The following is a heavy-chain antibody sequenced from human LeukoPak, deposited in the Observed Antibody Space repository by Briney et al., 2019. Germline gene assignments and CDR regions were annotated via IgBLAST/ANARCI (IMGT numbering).Heavy chain of an antibody. Sequence: GGSLRLSCTASGFTFGNYALSWIRQAPGKGLEWVAFIRSKTYRGTTEYAASVKGRFTISRDDSKSIAYLQMNSLKTEDIAVYYCARADSFDSSGYYFDYWGQGTLVTVSS. D-gene: IGHD3-22*01. CDR2: IRSKTYRGTT. CDR3: ARADSFDSSGYYFDY. CDR1: GFTFGNYA. V-gene: IGHV3-49*03. J-gene: IGHJ4*02.